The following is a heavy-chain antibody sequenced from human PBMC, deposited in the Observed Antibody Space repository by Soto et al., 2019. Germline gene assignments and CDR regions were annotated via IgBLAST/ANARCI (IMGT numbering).Heavy chain of an antibody. D-gene: IGHD2-2*01. V-gene: IGHV4-34*01. CDR3: ARGRYCSSTSCYSTEKRYYMDV. CDR1: GGSFSGYY. CDR2: INHSGST. J-gene: IGHJ6*03. Sequence: SETLSLTCAVYGGSFSGYYWSWIRQPPGKGLEWIGEINHSGSTNYNPSLKSRVTISVDTSKNQFSLKLSSVTAADTAVYYCARGRYCSSTSCYSTEKRYYMDVWGKGTTVTVS.